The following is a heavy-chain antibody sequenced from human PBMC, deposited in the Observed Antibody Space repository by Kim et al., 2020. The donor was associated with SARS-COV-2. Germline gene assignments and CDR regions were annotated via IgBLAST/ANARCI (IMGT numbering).Heavy chain of an antibody. Sequence: SVKGRFTNSRDNAKNALYLQMNTLGAEDTALYYCAKVQPFDSSAYRPLEFWGQGTLVTVSS. V-gene: IGHV3-11*06. CDR3: AKVQPFDSSAYRPLEF. J-gene: IGHJ4*02. D-gene: IGHD3-22*01.